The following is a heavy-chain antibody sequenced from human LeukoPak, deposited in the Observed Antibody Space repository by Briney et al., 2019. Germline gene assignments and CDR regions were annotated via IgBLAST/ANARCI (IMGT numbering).Heavy chain of an antibody. CDR2: ISYSGST. CDR3: ASQGDRGAFDI. D-gene: IGHD1-14*01. Sequence: SETLSLTCTVSGGSISSYYWSWIRQPPGKGLEWIGYISYSGSTTYNPSLKSRVTISVDTSKNQFSLKLSSVTAADTAVYYCASQGDRGAFDIWGQGTMVTVSS. V-gene: IGHV4-59*01. CDR1: GGSISSYY. J-gene: IGHJ3*02.